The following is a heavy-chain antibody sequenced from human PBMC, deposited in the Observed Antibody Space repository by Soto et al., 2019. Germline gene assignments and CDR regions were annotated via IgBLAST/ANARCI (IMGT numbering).Heavy chain of an antibody. Sequence: QVQLVQSGAEVKKPGASVKVSCKASGYTFTVYYMHWVRQAPGQGLEWMGWINPHSGATNYAQKFQGWVTMTREKSIRTAYMELSRLGSDDTAVYYFASGDLLSSGYWGQGTLVTVSS. V-gene: IGHV1-2*04. CDR3: ASGDLLSSGY. J-gene: IGHJ4*02. D-gene: IGHD2-21*01. CDR1: GYTFTVYY. CDR2: INPHSGAT.